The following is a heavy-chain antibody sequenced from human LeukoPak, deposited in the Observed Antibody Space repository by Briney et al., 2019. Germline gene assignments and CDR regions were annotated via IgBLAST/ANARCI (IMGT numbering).Heavy chain of an antibody. Sequence: GGSLRLSCAASGFTVSSNYMSWVRQAPGKGLEWVSVIYSGGSTYYADSVKGRFTISRDNSKNTLYLQMNSLRAEDTAVYYCAKDPRRVVVRDYWGQGTLVTVSS. D-gene: IGHD3-22*01. CDR2: IYSGGST. V-gene: IGHV3-66*01. CDR1: GFTVSSNY. CDR3: AKDPRRVVVRDY. J-gene: IGHJ4*02.